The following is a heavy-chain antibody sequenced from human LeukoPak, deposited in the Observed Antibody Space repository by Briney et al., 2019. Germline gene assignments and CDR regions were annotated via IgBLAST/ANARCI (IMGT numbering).Heavy chain of an antibody. Sequence: SETLSLTCTVSGGSIGSSSYYWGWIRQPPGKGLEWIGSIYYSGSTYYNPSLKSRVTISVDTSKNQFSLKLSSVTAADTAVYYCARPEVGATRGLDYWGQGTLVTVSS. CDR3: ARPEVGATRGLDY. CDR2: IYYSGST. J-gene: IGHJ4*02. D-gene: IGHD1-26*01. CDR1: GGSIGSSSYY. V-gene: IGHV4-39*01.